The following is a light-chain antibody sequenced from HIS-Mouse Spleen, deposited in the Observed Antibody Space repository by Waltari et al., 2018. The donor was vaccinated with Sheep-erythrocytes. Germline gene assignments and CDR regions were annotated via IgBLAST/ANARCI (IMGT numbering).Light chain of an antibody. V-gene: IGLV3-21*03. CDR2: DDS. CDR3: QVWDSSSDHYV. Sequence: SYVLTQPPSVSVAPGKTARITCGGNNIGSKSVHWDQQKPGQAPVLGVYDDSDRPPGSAERFSGANSGNTATLTISRVEAGDEADYYCQVWDSSSDHYVFGTGTKVTVL. J-gene: IGLJ1*01. CDR1: NIGSKS.